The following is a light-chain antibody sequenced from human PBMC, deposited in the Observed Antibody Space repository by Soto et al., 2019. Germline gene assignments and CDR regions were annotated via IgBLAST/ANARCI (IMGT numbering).Light chain of an antibody. Sequence: QSALTQPPSASGSPGQSVTISCTGSSSDVGAYNYVSWYQQHPGKAPKLMIYDVTKRPSGVPDRFSGTKSGNTASLTVSGLQAEDEADYYCTSYTGTISPYVFGTGTKLTVL. CDR3: TSYTGTISPYV. J-gene: IGLJ1*01. CDR2: DVT. CDR1: SSDVGAYNY. V-gene: IGLV2-8*01.